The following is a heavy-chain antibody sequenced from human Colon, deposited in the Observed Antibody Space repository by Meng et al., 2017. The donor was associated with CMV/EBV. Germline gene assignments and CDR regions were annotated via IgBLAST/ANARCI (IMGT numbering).Heavy chain of an antibody. V-gene: IGHV3-30*02. Sequence: GESLKISFLASGFIFSRYGMHWVRQAPGKGLEGVTFIRFDGSAEYYADTVKGRFSISRDNAKNTVYLQMNSLRPEDSAVYYCAKDAGISAVGKGWIDPWGQGTLVTVSS. CDR1: GFIFSRYG. CDR2: IRFDGSAE. J-gene: IGHJ5*02. D-gene: IGHD6-13*01. CDR3: AKDAGISAVGKGWIDP.